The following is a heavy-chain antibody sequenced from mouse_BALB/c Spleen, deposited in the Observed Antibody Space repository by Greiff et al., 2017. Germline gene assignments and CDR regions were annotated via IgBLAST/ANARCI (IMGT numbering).Heavy chain of an antibody. D-gene: IGHD2-14*01. CDR2: IWAGGST. Sequence: VQLVESGPGLVAPSQSLSITCTVSGFSLTSYGVHWVRQPPGKGLEWLGVIWAGGSTNYNSALMSRLSISKDNSKSQVFLKMNSLQTDDTAMYYCARGDRYDGDWYFDVWGAGTTVTVSS. CDR3: ARGDRYDGDWYFDV. V-gene: IGHV2-9*02. J-gene: IGHJ1*01. CDR1: GFSLTSYG.